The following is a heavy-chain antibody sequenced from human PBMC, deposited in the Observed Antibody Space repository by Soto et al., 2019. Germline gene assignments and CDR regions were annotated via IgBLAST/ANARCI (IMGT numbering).Heavy chain of an antibody. Sequence: GSLRLSCAASGFTFSSYGMHWVRQAPGKGLEWVAVIWYDGSNKYYADSVKGRFTISRDNSKNTLYLQMNSLRAEDTAVYYCARDPYDSSGYYQPPQYYFDYWGQGTLVTVSS. CDR3: ARDPYDSSGYYQPPQYYFDY. D-gene: IGHD3-22*01. CDR2: IWYDGSNK. J-gene: IGHJ4*02. CDR1: GFTFSSYG. V-gene: IGHV3-33*01.